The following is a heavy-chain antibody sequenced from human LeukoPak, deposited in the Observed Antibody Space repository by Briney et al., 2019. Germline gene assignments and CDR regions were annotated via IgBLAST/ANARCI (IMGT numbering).Heavy chain of an antibody. D-gene: IGHD5-24*01. J-gene: IGHJ4*02. Sequence: SVKVSCKASGGTFSSYAISWVRQAPGQGLEWMGGIIPIFGTANYAQKFQGRVTITADESTITAYMELSSLRSEDTAVYYCAKGGPGDGYNVRGFDYWGQGTLVTVSS. CDR3: AKGGPGDGYNVRGFDY. CDR1: GGTFSSYA. V-gene: IGHV1-69*13. CDR2: IIPIFGTA.